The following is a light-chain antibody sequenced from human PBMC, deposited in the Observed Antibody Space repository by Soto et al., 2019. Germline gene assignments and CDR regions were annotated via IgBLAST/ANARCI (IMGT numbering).Light chain of an antibody. J-gene: IGKJ5*01. CDR3: QQRSNWPIT. CDR1: QSVSTY. V-gene: IGKV3-11*01. Sequence: EIVLTQSPATLSLSPGERAALSCRASQSVSTYLAWFQHKPGQAPRLLIYGASNRATGIPARFSGTGSGTDFTLTISSLEPEEFAVYYCQQRSNWPITFGQGTRLEIK. CDR2: GAS.